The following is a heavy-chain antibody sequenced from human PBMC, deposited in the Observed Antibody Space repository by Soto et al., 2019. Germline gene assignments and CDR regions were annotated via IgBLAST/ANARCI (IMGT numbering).Heavy chain of an antibody. CDR2: ISWNGDTI. J-gene: IGHJ4*02. D-gene: IGHD3-16*01. V-gene: IGHV3-48*02. Sequence: EVQLVESGGGLVQPGGSLRLSCEASGFTCSVYSMNWVRQAPGKGLEWISYISWNGDTIFYADSVKGRFTVSRDQAKNSLYLQMNSLTDDDTALYYCARVEGGGLDCWGQGTLVSVSS. CDR3: ARVEGGGLDC. CDR1: GFTCSVYS.